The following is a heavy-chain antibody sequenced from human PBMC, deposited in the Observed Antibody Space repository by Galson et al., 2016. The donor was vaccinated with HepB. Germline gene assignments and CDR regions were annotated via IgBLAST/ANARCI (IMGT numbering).Heavy chain of an antibody. CDR3: AKVAMGATLDY. J-gene: IGHJ4*02. CDR2: ISYDGSNK. D-gene: IGHD1-26*01. CDR1: GFKFSSYG. Sequence: SLRLSCAASGFKFSSYGMHWVRQAPGKGLEWVAVISYDGSNKYYADSVKSRFTISRDNSNNTLYLQMNSLKPEDTAVYYCAKVAMGATLDYWGQGTLVTVSS. V-gene: IGHV3-30*18.